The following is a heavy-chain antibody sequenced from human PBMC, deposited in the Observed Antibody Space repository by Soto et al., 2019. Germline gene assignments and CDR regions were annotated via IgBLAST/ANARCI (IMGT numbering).Heavy chain of an antibody. CDR2: SGSGGST. V-gene: IGHV3-23*01. D-gene: IGHD3-3*01. J-gene: IGHJ6*03. CDR3: AKAGFWSGYYTPYYYYMDV. Sequence: SGSGGSTYYADSVKGRFTISRDNSKNTLYLQMNSLRAEDTAVYYCAKAGFWSGYYTPYYYYMDVWGKGTTVTVSS.